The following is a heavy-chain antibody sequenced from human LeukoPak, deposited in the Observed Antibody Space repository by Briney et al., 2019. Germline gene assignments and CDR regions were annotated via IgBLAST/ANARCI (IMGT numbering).Heavy chain of an antibody. D-gene: IGHD1-26*01. CDR1: GFTFSSYG. CDR2: IWYDGSNK. CDR3: AKGDRSGSYSYFDY. Sequence: GGSLRLSCAASGFTFSSYGMHWVRQAPGKGLEWVAVIWYDGSNKYYADSVKGRFTISRDNSKNTLYLQMNSLRAEDTAVYYCAKGDRSGSYSYFDYWGQGILVTVSS. V-gene: IGHV3-33*06. J-gene: IGHJ4*02.